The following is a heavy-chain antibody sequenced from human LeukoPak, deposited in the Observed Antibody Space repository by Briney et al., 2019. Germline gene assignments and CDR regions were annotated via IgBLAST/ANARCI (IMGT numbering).Heavy chain of an antibody. CDR3: ARGHFGRDY. Sequence: PGGSLRPSCAVSGFTFSQHWMTWVRQAPGKGLQWVANIRPDGSATYYVDSVKGRFTISRDNAKNSLFLQMNSLRPEDTAVYYCARGHFGRDYWGQGTLVTVSS. CDR2: IRPDGSAT. V-gene: IGHV3-7*04. D-gene: IGHD3-10*01. CDR1: GFTFSQHW. J-gene: IGHJ4*02.